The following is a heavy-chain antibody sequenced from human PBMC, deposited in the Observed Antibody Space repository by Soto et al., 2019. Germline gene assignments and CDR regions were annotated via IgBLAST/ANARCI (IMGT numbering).Heavy chain of an antibody. D-gene: IGHD3-9*01. J-gene: IGHJ3*02. CDR1: GFTFISLA. V-gene: IGHV3-23*01. Sequence: GVSLRLSCESAGFTFISLAMSCVRQATGQGLELVSAISGSSGSTYYADSVKGLFTISRDNSKNTQYLQMNSLRAEDTAVYYCAKRVDDISVDQTAGSIVIWGQGTMVTVSS. CDR3: AKRVDDISVDQTAGSIVI. CDR2: ISGSSGST.